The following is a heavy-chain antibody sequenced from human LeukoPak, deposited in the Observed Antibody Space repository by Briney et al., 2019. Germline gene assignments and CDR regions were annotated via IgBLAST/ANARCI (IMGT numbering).Heavy chain of an antibody. CDR3: ARDPPSYYYDSSGIDP. J-gene: IGHJ5*02. D-gene: IGHD3-22*01. CDR1: GFTFSSYS. V-gene: IGHV3-48*02. Sequence: GGSLRLSCAASGFTFSSYSMNWVRQAPGKGLEWVSYISSSSGTIYYADSVKGRFTISRDNAKNSLYLQMNSLRDEDTAVYYCARDPPSYYYDSSGIDPWGQGTLVTVSS. CDR2: ISSSSGTI.